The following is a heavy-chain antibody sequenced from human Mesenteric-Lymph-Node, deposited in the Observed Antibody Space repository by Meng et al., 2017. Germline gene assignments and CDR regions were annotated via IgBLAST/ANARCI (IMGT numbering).Heavy chain of an antibody. D-gene: IGHD3-10*01. V-gene: IGHV4-4*02. CDR1: GGSISSSYW. Sequence: QLQESGPGLVKPSGTLSLTCVVSGGSISSSYWWTWVRQSPGKGLEWIGEMYHSGTTNYNPSLKSRVTISMGKSKNQFSLKLTSATAADTAVYHCLRGSGGSVWGQGTLVTVSS. J-gene: IGHJ1*01. CDR2: MYHSGTT. CDR3: LRGSGGSV.